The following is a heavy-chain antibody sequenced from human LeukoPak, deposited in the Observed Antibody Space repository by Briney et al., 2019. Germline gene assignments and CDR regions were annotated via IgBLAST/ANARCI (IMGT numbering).Heavy chain of an antibody. CDR1: GYTFTSYY. CDR3: ARDNSVEDTAWWFDP. Sequence: APVKVSCKASGYTFTSYYMHWVRQAPGRGLEWMGTINPSGGSTSYAQKFQGRVTMTRDMSTSTDYMELSSLRSEDTAVYYCARDNSVEDTAWWFDPWGQGTLVTVSS. J-gene: IGHJ5*02. V-gene: IGHV1-46*01. D-gene: IGHD4-23*01. CDR2: INPSGGST.